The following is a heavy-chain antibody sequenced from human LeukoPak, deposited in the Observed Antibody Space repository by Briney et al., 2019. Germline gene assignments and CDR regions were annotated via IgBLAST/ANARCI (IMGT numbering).Heavy chain of an antibody. V-gene: IGHV4-59*01. CDR1: GGSISGYY. CDR2: IYYSGST. J-gene: IGHJ3*02. CDR3: ARDTEGSTAWFLLRAFDI. Sequence: AETLSLTCTVSGGSISGYYWSWIRQPPGKGLEWIGSIYYSGSTNYNPSLKSRVTISVDTSKNQFSLKLSSVSAADTALYYCARDTEGSTAWFLLRAFDIWGQGTMVTVSS. D-gene: IGHD3-22*01.